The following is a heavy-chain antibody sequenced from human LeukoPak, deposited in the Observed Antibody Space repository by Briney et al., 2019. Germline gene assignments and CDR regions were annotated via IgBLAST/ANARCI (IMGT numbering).Heavy chain of an antibody. CDR1: GFIFSSHA. Sequence: GGSLRLSCAASGFIFSSHAMSWVRQAPGKGLEWVSAISGSGGSTYYADSVKGRFTISRDNSKNMLYLQMNSLRAEDTAVYYCATGDRKVPFDYWGQGTLVTVSS. CDR2: ISGSGGST. J-gene: IGHJ4*02. CDR3: ATGDRKVPFDY. D-gene: IGHD4-17*01. V-gene: IGHV3-23*01.